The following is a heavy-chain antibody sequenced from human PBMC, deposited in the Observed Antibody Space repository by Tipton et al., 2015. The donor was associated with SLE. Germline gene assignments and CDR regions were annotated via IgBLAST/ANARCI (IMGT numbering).Heavy chain of an antibody. CDR1: GGPISSGGYY. CDR3: ARAPFGGTDY. CDR2: IYYSGST. V-gene: IGHV4-31*03. D-gene: IGHD4-23*01. Sequence: TLSLTCTVSGGPISSGGYYWSWIRQHPGKGLEWIGYIYYSGSTYYNPSLKSRVTISVDTSKNQFSLKLSSVTAADTAVYYCARAPFGGTDYWGQGTLVTVSS. J-gene: IGHJ4*02.